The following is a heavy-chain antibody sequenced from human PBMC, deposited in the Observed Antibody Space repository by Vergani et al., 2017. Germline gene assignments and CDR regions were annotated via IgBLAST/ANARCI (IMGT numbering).Heavy chain of an antibody. CDR2: IIPILGIA. CDR1: GGTFSSYA. J-gene: IGHJ4*02. V-gene: IGHV1-69*04. D-gene: IGHD2-15*01. Sequence: QVQLVQSGAEVKKPGSSVKVSCKASGGTFSSYAISWVRQAPGQGLEWMGRIIPILGIANYAQKFKGRVTITADKSTSTAYMELSSLRSEDRAVYYCARTQVDCSGGSCYSGLFDYWGQGTLVTVSS. CDR3: ARTQVDCSGGSCYSGLFDY.